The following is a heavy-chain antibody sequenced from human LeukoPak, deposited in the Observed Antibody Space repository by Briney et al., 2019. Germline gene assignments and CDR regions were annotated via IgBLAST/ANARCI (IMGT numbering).Heavy chain of an antibody. V-gene: IGHV3-21*01. D-gene: IGHD1-20*01. Sequence: GGSLRLSCAASGFTFSSYSMNWVRQAPGKGLEWVSSIIISSSYIYYADSVKGRFTISRDNAKNSLFLQMNSLRAENTAVYYCARDLGIGYNWNDVHAVSNWFDPWGQGTLVTVSS. CDR2: IIISSSYI. CDR3: ARDLGIGYNWNDVHAVSNWFDP. CDR1: GFTFSSYS. J-gene: IGHJ5*02.